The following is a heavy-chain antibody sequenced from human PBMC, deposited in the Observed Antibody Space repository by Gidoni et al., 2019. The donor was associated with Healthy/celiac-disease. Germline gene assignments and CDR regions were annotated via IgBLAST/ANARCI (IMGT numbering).Heavy chain of an antibody. J-gene: IGHJ3*02. V-gene: IGHV1-69*01. CDR3: AREGGYCTNGVCYTHAFDI. CDR2: IIPSFVTA. D-gene: IGHD2-8*01. CDR1: GGTFGSYA. Sequence: QVQLVQSGAEVKKPGSSVKVSCKASGGTFGSYATSWVRQAPGQGLEWMGGIIPSFVTANYAQKFQGRVTITADESTSTAYMELSSLRSEDTAVYYCAREGGYCTNGVCYTHAFDIWGQGTMVTVSS.